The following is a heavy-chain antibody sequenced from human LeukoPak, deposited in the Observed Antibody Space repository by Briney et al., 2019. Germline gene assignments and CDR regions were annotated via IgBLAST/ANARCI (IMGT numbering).Heavy chain of an antibody. Sequence: SETLSLTCAVSGYSISSDYYWGWIRQPPGKGLEWIGSIYHSGSTYYNPSLKSRVTMSVDTSKNHFSLRLTSVTAADTAVYYCGGVPYCSSARSRCYGFFLYYFDYWGQGTLVTVSS. CDR3: GGVPYCSSARSRCYGFFLYYFDY. J-gene: IGHJ4*02. CDR1: GYSISSDYY. D-gene: IGHD2-2*01. CDR2: IYHSGST. V-gene: IGHV4-38-2*01.